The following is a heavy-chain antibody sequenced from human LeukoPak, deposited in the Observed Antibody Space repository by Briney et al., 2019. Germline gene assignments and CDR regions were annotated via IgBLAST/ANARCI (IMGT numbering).Heavy chain of an antibody. Sequence: GGSLRLSCAAPGFFFSTYDMHWVRQATGKGLEWVAAIGTAGDTYYPDSVKGRFSISRENAKNSLYLQMNSLRAGDTAVYYCTRAPSSGARGWFDHWGQGTLVTVSS. V-gene: IGHV3-13*04. J-gene: IGHJ5*02. D-gene: IGHD3-22*01. CDR2: IGTAGDT. CDR3: TRAPSSGARGWFDH. CDR1: GFFFSTYD.